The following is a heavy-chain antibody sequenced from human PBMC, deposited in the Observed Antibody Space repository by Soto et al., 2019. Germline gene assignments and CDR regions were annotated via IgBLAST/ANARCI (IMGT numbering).Heavy chain of an antibody. D-gene: IGHD5-12*01. Sequence: QVHLVQSGAEVKKPGSSVKVSCKTSGGTFSDLAFSWVRQAPRQGLEWVGGIIPLFGTPNYAREFQGRVSISEEESSNTVYMELRSLRSEDTAVYYCASERVAEMATGGYFDNWGQGTLVTVSS. CDR2: IIPLFGTP. CDR3: ASERVAEMATGGYFDN. V-gene: IGHV1-69*01. J-gene: IGHJ4*02. CDR1: GGTFSDLA.